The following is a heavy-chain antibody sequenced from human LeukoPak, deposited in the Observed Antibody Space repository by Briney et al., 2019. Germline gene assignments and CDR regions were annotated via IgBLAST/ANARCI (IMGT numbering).Heavy chain of an antibody. V-gene: IGHV1-46*01. Sequence: ASVEVSCKASGYSFTSNYIHWVRQAPGQGLEWMGMIYPRDGSTSYAQKFQGRVTVTRDTSTSTVHMELSGLRSEDTAVYYCARDQEAFDYWGQGTLVTVSS. J-gene: IGHJ4*02. CDR3: ARDQEAFDY. CDR1: GYSFTSNY. CDR2: IYPRDGST.